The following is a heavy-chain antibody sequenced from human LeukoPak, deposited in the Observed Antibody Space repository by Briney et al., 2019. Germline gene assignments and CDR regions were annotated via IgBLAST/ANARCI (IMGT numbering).Heavy chain of an antibody. D-gene: IGHD4-23*01. CDR1: GYTFTSYY. J-gene: IGHJ5*01. V-gene: IGHV1-2*02. Sequence: ASVKVSCKASGYTFTSYYMHWVRQAPGQGVEWMGWINANSGGTDYAQKFQDRVTMTRDTSISTAYMELSRLTSDDTAVYYCARDGHGGNWFDFWGQGTLVTVSS. CDR3: ARDGHGGNWFDF. CDR2: INANSGGT.